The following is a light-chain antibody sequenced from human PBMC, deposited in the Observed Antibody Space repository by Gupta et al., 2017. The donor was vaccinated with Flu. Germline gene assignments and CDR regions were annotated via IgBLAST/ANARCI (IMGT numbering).Light chain of an antibody. CDR2: WAS. V-gene: IGKV4-1*01. CDR3: QQDDTTQDT. J-gene: IGKJ4*01. Sequence: NNKNYSGWYQQNPGQPPKLLIYWASTAECGVPDRFSGRASGTDFTLTISIRHAEDVVVYYCQQDDTTQDTFGGGTKVEIK. CDR1: NNKNY.